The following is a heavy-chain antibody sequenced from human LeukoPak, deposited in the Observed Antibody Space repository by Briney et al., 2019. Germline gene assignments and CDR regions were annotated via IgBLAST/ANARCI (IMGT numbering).Heavy chain of an antibody. D-gene: IGHD2-2*01. CDR1: GYTLTELS. Sequence: ASVKGSCKVSGYTLTELSMHWVRQAPGKGLEWMGGFDPEDGETIYAQKFQGRVTMTEDTSTDTAYMELSSLRSEDTAVYYCATVVVVVPAARWFDPWGQGTLATVSS. J-gene: IGHJ5*02. CDR3: ATVVVVVPAARWFDP. CDR2: FDPEDGET. V-gene: IGHV1-24*01.